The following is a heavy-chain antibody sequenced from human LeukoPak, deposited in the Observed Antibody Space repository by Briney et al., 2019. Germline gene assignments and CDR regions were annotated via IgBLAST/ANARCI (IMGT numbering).Heavy chain of an antibody. D-gene: IGHD3-16*02. CDR2: IYYSGST. V-gene: IGHV4-59*01. CDR1: GGSISSYY. J-gene: IGHJ4*02. CDR3: ARVGDYIWGSSRPYYFDY. Sequence: PSETLSLTCTVSGGSISSYYWSWIRQPPGKGLEWIGYIYYSGSTNYNPSLKSRVTISVDTSKNQFSLKLSSVTAADTAVYYCARVGDYIWGSSRPYYFDYWGQGILVTVSS.